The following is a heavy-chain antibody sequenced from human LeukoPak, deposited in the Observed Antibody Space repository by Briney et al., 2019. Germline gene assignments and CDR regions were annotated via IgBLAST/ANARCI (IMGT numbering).Heavy chain of an antibody. CDR2: ISSSGSSI. V-gene: IGHV3-48*03. Sequence: GGSLRLSCAASGFTFDYYEMNWVRQAPGKGLEWVSYISSSGSSIYYADSVKGRFTLSRDNAKNSLYLQMNSLKSEDTAVYYCVTEVSGSFPTWGQGTLVTVSS. CDR1: GFTFDYYE. D-gene: IGHD1-26*01. CDR3: VTEVSGSFPT. J-gene: IGHJ4*02.